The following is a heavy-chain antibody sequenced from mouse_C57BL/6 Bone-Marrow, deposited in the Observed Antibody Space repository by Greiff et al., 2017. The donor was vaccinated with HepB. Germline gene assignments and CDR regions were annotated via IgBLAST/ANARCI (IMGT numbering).Heavy chain of an antibody. CDR3: ALYGYDGY. J-gene: IGHJ2*01. CDR1: GYTFTSYW. V-gene: IGHV1-64*01. CDR2: IHPNSGST. Sequence: QVHVKQPGAELVKPGASVKLSCKASGYTFTSYWMHWVKQRPGQGLEWIGMIHPNSGSTNYNEKFKSKATLTVDKSSSTAYMQLSSLTSEDSAVYYCALYGYDGYWGQGTTLTVSS. D-gene: IGHD2-2*01.